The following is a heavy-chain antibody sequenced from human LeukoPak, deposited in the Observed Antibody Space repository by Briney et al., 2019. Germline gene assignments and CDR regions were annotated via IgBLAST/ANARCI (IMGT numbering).Heavy chain of an antibody. CDR2: ISAYNGNT. Sequence: ASVKVSCKAPGYTFTSYGISWVRQAPGQGLEWMGWISAYNGNTNYAQKLQGRVTMTTDTSTSTAYMELRSLRSDDTAVYYCARDTGLQYSGYDHDYWGQGTLVTVSS. D-gene: IGHD5-12*01. J-gene: IGHJ4*02. CDR1: GYTFTSYG. V-gene: IGHV1-18*01. CDR3: ARDTGLQYSGYDHDY.